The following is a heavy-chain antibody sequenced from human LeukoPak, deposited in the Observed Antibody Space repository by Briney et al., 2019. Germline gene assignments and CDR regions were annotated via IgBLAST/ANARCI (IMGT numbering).Heavy chain of an antibody. CDR1: GFTFSSYW. CDR2: INQDGSEK. Sequence: GGSLRLSCAASGFTFSSYWMSWVRQAPGRGLEWVANINQDGSEKYYVDSVKGRFTISRDNAKNSLYLQMNSLRAEDTAVYYCARDVATISNWFDPWGQGTLVTVSS. V-gene: IGHV3-7*01. D-gene: IGHD5-24*01. CDR3: ARDVATISNWFDP. J-gene: IGHJ5*02.